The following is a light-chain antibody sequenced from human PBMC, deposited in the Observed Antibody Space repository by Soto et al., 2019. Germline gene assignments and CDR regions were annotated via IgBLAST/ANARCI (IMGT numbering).Light chain of an antibody. V-gene: IGKV1-5*01. Sequence: DIQMTQSPSTLSASVGDRVTITCRASQSIGTWLAWYQHKPGRAPKRLIYDASTLEGGVPSRFSGSRSGTEFTFTISSLQPDDFATYYCQQYNSYSRAFGQGTKVAIK. CDR3: QQYNSYSRA. J-gene: IGKJ1*01. CDR1: QSIGTW. CDR2: DAS.